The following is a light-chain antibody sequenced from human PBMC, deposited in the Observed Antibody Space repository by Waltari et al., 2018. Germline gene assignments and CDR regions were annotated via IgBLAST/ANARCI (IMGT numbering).Light chain of an antibody. CDR1: QGISTY. Sequence: VIWMTQSPSFLSASPGDRSTITCRMSQGISTYLAWYQQKPGRAPDLLIYGASILHSGVPSRFSGSGSGTDFTLTISSLQSEDVATYYCQHYYNFPWTFGQGTKVEIK. CDR3: QHYYNFPWT. J-gene: IGKJ1*01. V-gene: IGKV1D-8*03. CDR2: GAS.